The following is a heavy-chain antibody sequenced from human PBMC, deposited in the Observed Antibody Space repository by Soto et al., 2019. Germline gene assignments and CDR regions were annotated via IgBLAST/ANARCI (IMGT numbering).Heavy chain of an antibody. Sequence: GGSLRLSCAASGFTFSSYSMNWVRQAPGKGLEWVSSISSSSSYIYYADSVKGRFTISRDNAKNSLYLQMNSLRAEDTAVYYCARDSIRGSSPYYYYYGMDVWGQGTTVTVSS. CDR2: ISSSSSYI. V-gene: IGHV3-21*01. J-gene: IGHJ6*02. D-gene: IGHD6-13*01. CDR3: ARDSIRGSSPYYYYYGMDV. CDR1: GFTFSSYS.